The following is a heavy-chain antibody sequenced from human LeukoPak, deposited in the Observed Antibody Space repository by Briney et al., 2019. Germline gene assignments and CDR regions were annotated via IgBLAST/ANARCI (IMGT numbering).Heavy chain of an antibody. D-gene: IGHD4/OR15-4a*01. CDR2: MNHNSGNT. Sequence: ASVKVSCKASGYTFTSYDINWVRQATGQGREWMGWMNHNSGNTGYAQKFQGRVTITRNTSISTAYMELSSLRSEDTAVYYCAREAGNMVVTNTGAFDIWGQGTMVTVSS. CDR3: AREAGNMVVTNTGAFDI. J-gene: IGHJ3*02. V-gene: IGHV1-8*01. CDR1: GYTFTSYD.